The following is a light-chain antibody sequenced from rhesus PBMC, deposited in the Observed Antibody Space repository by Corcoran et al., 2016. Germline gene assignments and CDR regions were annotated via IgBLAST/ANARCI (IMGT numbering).Light chain of an antibody. V-gene: IGKV1-33*02. CDR1: QDITTA. CDR3: QPGYSTPLT. Sequence: DIQMSQSPSSLSASVGDKVTITCRASQDITTALAWYQQKPWKAPKLLVYAASTLETGVPSRFIGTGSGTDFSLTISNLQPDDFATYYCQPGYSTPLTFGGETKVDLK. J-gene: IGKJ4*01. CDR2: AAS.